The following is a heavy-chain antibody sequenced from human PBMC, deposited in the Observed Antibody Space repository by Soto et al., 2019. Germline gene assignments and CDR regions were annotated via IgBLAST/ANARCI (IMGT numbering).Heavy chain of an antibody. CDR2: INHSGST. CDR3: ARDKITGLFDY. Sequence: QVQLQQWGAGLLKPSETLSLTCAVYGGSFSGYYWTWIRQPPGTGLEWIGEINHSGSTNYNPSLKSRVTISVATSKNQYSLELTSVPAADTAVYYCARDKITGLFDYWGQGTLVTVSS. D-gene: IGHD2-8*02. J-gene: IGHJ4*02. V-gene: IGHV4-34*01. CDR1: GGSFSGYY.